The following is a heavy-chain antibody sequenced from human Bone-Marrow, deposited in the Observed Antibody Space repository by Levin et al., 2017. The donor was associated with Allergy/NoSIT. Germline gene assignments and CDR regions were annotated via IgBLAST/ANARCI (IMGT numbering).Heavy chain of an antibody. J-gene: IGHJ4*02. CDR3: ARVEFRGHCSSATCYTGPFDY. Sequence: ASVKVSCKASGYTFTSFDIIWVRQATGQGLEWMGWMNPGSGDTGYAHAQKFQGRVTMTRSTSISTAYLELSSLRSEDTAVYYCARVEFRGHCSSATCYTGPFDYWGQGTQVTVSS. V-gene: IGHV1-8*01. D-gene: IGHD2-2*02. CDR1: GYTFTSFD. CDR2: MNPGSGDT.